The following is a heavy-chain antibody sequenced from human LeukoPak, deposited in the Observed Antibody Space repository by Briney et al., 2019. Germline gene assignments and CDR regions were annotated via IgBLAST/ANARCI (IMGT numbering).Heavy chain of an antibody. D-gene: IGHD6-6*01. CDR1: GGSFSGYY. J-gene: IGHJ4*02. V-gene: IGHV4-59*12. Sequence: PSETLSLTCAVYGGSFSGYYWSWVRQPPGKGLEWIGYIYYSGSTNYNPSLKSRVTISVDTSKNQFSLKLSSVTAADTAVYYCTRTDSSSAIDYWGQGTLVAVSS. CDR2: IYYSGST. CDR3: TRTDSSSAIDY.